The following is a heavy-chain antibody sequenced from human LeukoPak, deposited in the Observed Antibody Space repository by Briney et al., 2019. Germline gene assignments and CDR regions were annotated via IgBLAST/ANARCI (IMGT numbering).Heavy chain of an antibody. J-gene: IGHJ4*02. D-gene: IGHD5-24*01. CDR3: ARVSGRDGYKLIDY. V-gene: IGHV1-8*02. CDR1: GYIFTSYD. CDR2: MNPNSGNT. Sequence: ASVKVSCKASGYIFTSYDINWVRQATGQGLEWMGWMNPNSGNTGYAQKFQGRVTMTRDTSISTAYMELSRLRSDDTAVYYCARVSGRDGYKLIDYWGQGTLVTVSS.